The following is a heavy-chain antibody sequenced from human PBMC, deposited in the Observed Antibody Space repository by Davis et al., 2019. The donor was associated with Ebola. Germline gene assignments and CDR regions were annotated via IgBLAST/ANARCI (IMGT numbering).Heavy chain of an antibody. CDR1: GFTFDDYA. CDR2: ISWNSGSI. D-gene: IGHD3-16*01. J-gene: IGHJ4*02. Sequence: SLKISCAASGFTFDDYAMHWVRQAPGKGLEWVSGISWNSGSIGYADSVKGRFTISRDNAKNSLYLQMNSLRTEDTALYYCAKESGLRRGFDYWGQGTLVTVSS. CDR3: AKESGLRRGFDY. V-gene: IGHV3-9*01.